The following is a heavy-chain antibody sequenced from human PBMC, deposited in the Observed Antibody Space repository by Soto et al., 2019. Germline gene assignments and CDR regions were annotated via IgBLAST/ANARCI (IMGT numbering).Heavy chain of an antibody. CDR3: ARSYTAMVTGNYYYYYGMDV. V-gene: IGHV4-59*01. Sequence: LSLTCTASGGSISSYYWRWIRQPPGKGLEWIGYIYYSGSTNYNPSLKSRVTISVDTSKNQFSLKLSSVTAADTAVYYCARSYTAMVTGNYYYYYGMDVWGQATTVTVSS. J-gene: IGHJ6*02. D-gene: IGHD5-18*01. CDR2: IYYSGST. CDR1: GGSISSYY.